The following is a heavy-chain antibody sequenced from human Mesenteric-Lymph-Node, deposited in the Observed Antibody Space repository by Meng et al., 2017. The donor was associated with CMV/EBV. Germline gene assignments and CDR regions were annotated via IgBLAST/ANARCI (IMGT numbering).Heavy chain of an antibody. D-gene: IGHD3-22*01. Sequence: HLELEASGPELVNPLKTLSLSCIVSGDSISNSPYYWTWIRQPPGKGLEWIGSVHHSGTTYYNPSLKGRLTISVDTSANLFSLRLTTVTAADTATYYCARRGNYDSDYSEYWGQGTLVTVSS. CDR3: ARRGNYDSDYSEY. V-gene: IGHV4-39*01. CDR2: VHHSGTT. J-gene: IGHJ4*02. CDR1: GDSISNSPYY.